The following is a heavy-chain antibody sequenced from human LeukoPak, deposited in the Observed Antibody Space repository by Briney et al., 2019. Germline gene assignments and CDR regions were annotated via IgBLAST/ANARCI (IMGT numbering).Heavy chain of an antibody. D-gene: IGHD2-2*01. CDR1: GGSFSGYY. CDR3: ARADIVVVPAAAYFGY. CDR2: INHSGST. Sequence: SETLSLTCAVYGGSFSGYYWSWIRQPPGKGLEWIGEINHSGSTNYNPSLKSRVTISVDTSKNQFSLKLSSVTAADTAVYYCARADIVVVPAAAYFGYWGQGTLVTVPS. V-gene: IGHV4-34*01. J-gene: IGHJ4*02.